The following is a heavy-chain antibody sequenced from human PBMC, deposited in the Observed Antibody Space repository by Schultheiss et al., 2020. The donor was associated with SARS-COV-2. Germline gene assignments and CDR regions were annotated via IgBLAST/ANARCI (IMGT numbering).Heavy chain of an antibody. CDR2: IKGDGSEK. CDR1: GFTFSSYA. V-gene: IGHV3-7*02. Sequence: GGSLRLSCAASGFTFSSYAMSWVRQAPGKGLEWVANIKGDGSEKYLVDSVKGRFTISRDNANNSLYLQMNSLRAEDTAVYYCARVHDFWSGYLSYYYYGMDVWGQGTTVTVSS. J-gene: IGHJ6*02. D-gene: IGHD3-3*01. CDR3: ARVHDFWSGYLSYYYYGMDV.